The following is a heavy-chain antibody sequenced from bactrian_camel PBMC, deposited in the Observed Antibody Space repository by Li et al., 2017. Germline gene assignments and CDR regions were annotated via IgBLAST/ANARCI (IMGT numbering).Heavy chain of an antibody. CDR2: IYAGSSTT. D-gene: IGHD5*01. CDR1: GFTFSSAG. CDR3: TAAQQSDTGWVRVGAGY. J-gene: IGHJ4*01. V-gene: IGHV3-2*01. Sequence: HVQLVESGGGLVQPGGSLRLSYAASGFTFSSAGMMWVRQAPGAGLEWVSRIYAGSSTTFYADSVKGRFTISRDNAKSTVYLQMNSLKTEDTALYYCTAAQQSDTGWVRVGAGYWGQGTQVTVS.